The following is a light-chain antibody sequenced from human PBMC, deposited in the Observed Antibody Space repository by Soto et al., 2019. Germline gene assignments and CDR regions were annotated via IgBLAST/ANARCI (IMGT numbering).Light chain of an antibody. Sequence: EIVMTQSPATLSVSPGERATLSCRASQSVNSNLAWYQQKPGQAPRLLIYGASTGAPGIPARFSGSGSATEFTLTISSLHSEDFAVYYCQQYNNWPRTFGQGTKV. CDR2: GAS. CDR3: QQYNNWPRT. V-gene: IGKV3D-15*01. CDR1: QSVNSN. J-gene: IGKJ1*01.